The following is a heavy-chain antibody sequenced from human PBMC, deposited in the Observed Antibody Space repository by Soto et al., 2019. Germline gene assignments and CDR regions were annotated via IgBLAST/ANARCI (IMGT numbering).Heavy chain of an antibody. CDR2: ISAYNGNT. J-gene: IGHJ3*02. CDR1: GYTFTSYG. V-gene: IGHV1-18*01. CDR3: AREGVTMVRERDDDAFDI. Sequence: ASVKVSCKVSGYTFTSYGISWVRQAPGQGLEWMGWISAYNGNTNYAQKLQGRVTMTTDTSTSTAYMELRSLRSDDTAVYYCAREGVTMVRERDDDAFDIWGQGTMVTVSS. D-gene: IGHD3-10*01.